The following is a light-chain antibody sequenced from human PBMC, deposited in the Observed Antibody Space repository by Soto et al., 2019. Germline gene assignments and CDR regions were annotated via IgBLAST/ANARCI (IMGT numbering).Light chain of an antibody. V-gene: IGLV1-47*02. CDR1: SSNVGGTNY. CDR3: ASSDGRRTAVI. CDR2: SNN. J-gene: IGLJ2*01. Sequence: QSVLTQPPSASGTPGQRVFISCSGSSSNVGGTNYAYWYQQLPGAAPKLLMHSNNLRPSGVPERLSGSKSGTSASLVISGARSDDEAVDYYASSDGRRTAVIFGGGTQLTVL.